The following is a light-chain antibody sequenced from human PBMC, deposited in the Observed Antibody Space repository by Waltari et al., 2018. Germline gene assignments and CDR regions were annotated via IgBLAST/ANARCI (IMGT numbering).Light chain of an antibody. Sequence: DIVVTQSPLSLPVTPGEPASISCRSSQSLLHSNGYNYLHWFLQKPGQSPQLLIYLGSNRASGVPDRFSGSGSGTDFTLKISRLEAEDVGVYYCMQALQTLLSFGGGTKVEIK. CDR1: QSLLHSNGYNY. V-gene: IGKV2-28*01. CDR3: MQALQTLLS. J-gene: IGKJ4*01. CDR2: LGS.